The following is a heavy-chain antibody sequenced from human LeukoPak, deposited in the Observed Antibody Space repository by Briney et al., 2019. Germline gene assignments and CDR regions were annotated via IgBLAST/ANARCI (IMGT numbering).Heavy chain of an antibody. CDR1: GFTFSTYE. CDR3: ARGGNYGYLRNAFDI. V-gene: IGHV3-48*03. Sequence: GGSLTLSCTASGFTFSTYEMNWLRQAPGKGLEWLSYISSSGTTIYYADSVKGRFTISRDNAKNSLYLQMNSLRAEGTTVYYCARGGNYGYLRNAFDIWGQGTMVTVSS. D-gene: IGHD5-18*01. J-gene: IGHJ3*02. CDR2: ISSSGTTI.